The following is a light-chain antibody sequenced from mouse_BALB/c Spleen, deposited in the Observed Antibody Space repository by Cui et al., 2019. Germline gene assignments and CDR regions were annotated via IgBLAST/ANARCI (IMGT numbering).Light chain of an antibody. Sequence: HIVLTQSPAIMSASLGEEITLTCSASSSVSYMHWYQQKSGTSPKLLIYSTSNLASGVPSRFSGSGSGTFYSLTISSVEAEDAADYYCHQWSSWTFGGGTKLEIK. V-gene: IGKV4-80*01. CDR2: STS. CDR3: HQWSSWT. J-gene: IGKJ1*01. CDR1: SSVSY.